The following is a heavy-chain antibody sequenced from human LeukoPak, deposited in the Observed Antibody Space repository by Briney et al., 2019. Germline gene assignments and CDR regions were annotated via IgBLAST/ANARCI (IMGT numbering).Heavy chain of an antibody. CDR2: IYSGGST. V-gene: IGHV3-53*01. CDR1: GFTVSSNY. J-gene: IGHJ3*02. D-gene: IGHD3-10*01. Sequence: PGGSLRLSCAASGFTVSSNYMSWVRQAPGKGLEWVSVIYSGGSTYYADSVKGRFTISRDNSKNTLYLQMNSLRAEDTAVYYCARVGWFGRNDAFDIWGQGTMVTVSS. CDR3: ARVGWFGRNDAFDI.